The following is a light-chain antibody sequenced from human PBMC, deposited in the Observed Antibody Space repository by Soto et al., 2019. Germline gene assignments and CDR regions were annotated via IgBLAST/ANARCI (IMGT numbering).Light chain of an antibody. CDR2: DVS. CDR3: SSYASSFTLV. V-gene: IGLV2-14*01. Sequence: QSALTQPASVSGSPGQSITISCTGTSSDVGGYNYVSWNQQHPGKAPKLMIYDVSNRPSGVSNRFSGSKSGNTASLTISGLQAEDEADYYCSSYASSFTLVFGGGTKVTVL. J-gene: IGLJ2*01. CDR1: SSDVGGYNY.